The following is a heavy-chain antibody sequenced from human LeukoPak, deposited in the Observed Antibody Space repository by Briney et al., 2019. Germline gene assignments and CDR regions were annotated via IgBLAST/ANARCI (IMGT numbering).Heavy chain of an antibody. V-gene: IGHV3-66*01. J-gene: IGHJ4*02. CDR3: ARDLGYGSGTLAIDY. CDR1: GFTVTNEY. D-gene: IGHD3-10*01. Sequence: GGSLRLSCAASGFTVTNEYMTWVRQAPGKGLEWVSVIYSGGGTSYADSVKGRFTISRDNSKNTLFLQMNSLRAEDTAVYYCARDLGYGSGTLAIDYWGQGTLVTVSS. CDR2: IYSGGGT.